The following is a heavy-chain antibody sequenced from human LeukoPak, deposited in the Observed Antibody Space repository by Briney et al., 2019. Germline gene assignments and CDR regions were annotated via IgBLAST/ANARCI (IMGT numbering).Heavy chain of an antibody. CDR2: INHSGST. V-gene: IGHV4-34*01. CDR1: GGSFSGYY. Sequence: SETLSLTCAVYGGSFSGYYRSWIRQPPGKGLEWIGEINHSGSTNYNPSLKSRVTISVDTSKNQFSLKLSSVTAADTAVYYCARKAVAGTVYYYYYMDVWGKGTTVTISS. J-gene: IGHJ6*03. D-gene: IGHD6-19*01. CDR3: ARKAVAGTVYYYYYMDV.